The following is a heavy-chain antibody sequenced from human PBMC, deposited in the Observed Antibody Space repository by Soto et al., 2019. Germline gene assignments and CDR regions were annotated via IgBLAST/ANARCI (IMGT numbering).Heavy chain of an antibody. J-gene: IGHJ6*02. CDR3: ARGTRLARDYYGMDV. CDR1: GGTFSSYA. Sequence: SVKVSCKASGGTFSSYAISWVRQAPGQGLEWMGGIIPIFGTANYAQKFQGRVTITADESTSTAYMELSSLRSEDTAVYYCARGTRLARDYYGMDVWGQGTTVTVSS. D-gene: IGHD3-9*01. CDR2: IIPIFGTA. V-gene: IGHV1-69*13.